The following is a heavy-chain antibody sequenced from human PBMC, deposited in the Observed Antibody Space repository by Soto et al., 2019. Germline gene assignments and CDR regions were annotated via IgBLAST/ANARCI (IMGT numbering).Heavy chain of an antibody. D-gene: IGHD5-12*01. CDR2: INPNSGGT. J-gene: IGHJ5*02. CDR1: GYTFTGYY. CDR3: ARDVGWMASHWFDP. Sequence: ASVKVSCKASGYTFTGYYMHWVRQAPGQGLEWMGWINPNSGGTNYAQKFQGWVTMTRDTSISTAYMELSRLRSDDTAVYYCARDVGWMASHWFDPWGQGTLVTVSS. V-gene: IGHV1-2*04.